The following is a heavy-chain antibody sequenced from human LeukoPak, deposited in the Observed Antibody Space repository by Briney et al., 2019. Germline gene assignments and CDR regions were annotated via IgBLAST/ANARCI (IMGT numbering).Heavy chain of an antibody. CDR2: VSYDGSTK. CDR1: GFIFNNYA. D-gene: IGHD3-3*01. Sequence: GGSLRLSCAASGFIFNNYAIHWVRQAPGKGLEWVAVVSYDGSTKYYADSVKGRFAISRDNSKNTLYLQMNSLRAEDTAVYYCAKAYYDFWSGLDYWGQGTLVTVSS. CDR3: AKAYYDFWSGLDY. V-gene: IGHV3-30*09. J-gene: IGHJ4*02.